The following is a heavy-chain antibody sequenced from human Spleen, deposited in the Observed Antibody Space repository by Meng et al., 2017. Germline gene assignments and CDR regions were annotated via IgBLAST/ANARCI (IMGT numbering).Heavy chain of an antibody. D-gene: IGHD4-11*01. CDR1: GGSFSGYY. J-gene: IGHJ4*02. CDR2: INHSGST. CDR3: ARGPTTMAHDFDY. V-gene: IGHV4-34*01. Sequence: LQWGAELLKPSETLSLTCAVYGGSFSGYYWSWIRQPPGKGLEWIGEINHSGSTNYNPSLESRATISVDTSQNNLSLKLSSVTAADSAVYYCARGPTTMAHDFDYWGQGTLVTVSS.